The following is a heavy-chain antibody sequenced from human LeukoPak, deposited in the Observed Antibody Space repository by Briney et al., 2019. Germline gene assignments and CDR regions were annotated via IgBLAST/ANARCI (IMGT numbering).Heavy chain of an antibody. V-gene: IGHV3-23*01. Sequence: GGSLRLSCVASGFTFRSFAMSWVRQAPGKGLEWVSTISGIDASTYYADSVEGRFTISRDNSKNTLFLQMNSLRAEDTAVYYCARVSDSSSPYYYYYYMDVWGKGTTVTVSS. J-gene: IGHJ6*03. CDR1: GFTFRSFA. CDR3: ARVSDSSSPYYYYYYMDV. D-gene: IGHD6-6*01. CDR2: ISGIDAST.